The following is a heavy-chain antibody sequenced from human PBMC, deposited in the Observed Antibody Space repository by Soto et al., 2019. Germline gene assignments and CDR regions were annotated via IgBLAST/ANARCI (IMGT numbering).Heavy chain of an antibody. J-gene: IGHJ5*02. Sequence: QVQLQESGPGLVKPSQTLSLTCTVSGGSISSGGYYWSWIRQHPGKGLEWIGYIYYSGSTYYNPSLRGRVTISVDTSKNQFSLKLSSVTAADTAVYYCARGSRAPFTRWFDPWGQGTLVTVSS. V-gene: IGHV4-31*03. CDR2: IYYSGST. CDR3: ARGSRAPFTRWFDP. CDR1: GGSISSGGYY. D-gene: IGHD1-1*01.